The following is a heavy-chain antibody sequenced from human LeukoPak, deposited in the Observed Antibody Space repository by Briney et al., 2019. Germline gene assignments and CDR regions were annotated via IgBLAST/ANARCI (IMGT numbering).Heavy chain of an antibody. V-gene: IGHV3-23*01. J-gene: IGHJ1*01. CDR2: ISGSGGTT. Sequence: GGSLRLSCAVSGFTFSSYAMTWVRQAPGKGLEWVSAISGSGGTTYYADSVKGRFTISRDNSKNTLYLQMNSLRAEDTAVYYCAKDLTVTTLGYFQQWGQGTLVTVSS. CDR3: AKDLTVTTLGYFQQ. D-gene: IGHD4-17*01. CDR1: GFTFSSYA.